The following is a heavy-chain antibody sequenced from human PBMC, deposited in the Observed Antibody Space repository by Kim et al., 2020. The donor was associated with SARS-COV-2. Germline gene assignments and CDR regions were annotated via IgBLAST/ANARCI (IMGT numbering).Heavy chain of an antibody. V-gene: IGHV2-5*01. CDR3: AHDSPYWGMDV. D-gene: IGHD2-8*02. Sequence: DKRYIPNLKGRLTITKDTSKNQLVLTMTNIDPVDTATYYCAHDSPYWGMDVWGQGTTVTVSS. J-gene: IGHJ6*02. CDR2: DK.